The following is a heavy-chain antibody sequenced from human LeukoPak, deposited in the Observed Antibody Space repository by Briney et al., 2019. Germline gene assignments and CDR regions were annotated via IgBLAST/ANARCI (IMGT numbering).Heavy chain of an antibody. CDR3: ARGYDILDY. Sequence: GGSLRLSCAASGFTFSNSWMNWVRQAPGKGLEWVSYISSSSSTIYYADSVKGRFTISRDNAKNSLYLQMNSLRAEDTAVYYCARGYDILDYWGQGTLVTVSS. J-gene: IGHJ4*02. V-gene: IGHV3-48*04. CDR1: GFTFSNSW. D-gene: IGHD3-9*01. CDR2: ISSSSSTI.